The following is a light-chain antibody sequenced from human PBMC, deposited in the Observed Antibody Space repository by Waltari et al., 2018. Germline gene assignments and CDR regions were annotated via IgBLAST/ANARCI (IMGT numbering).Light chain of an antibody. CDR1: QSLVYSDGNTY. CDR2: KVS. J-gene: IGKJ1*01. CDR3: MQGTRWPT. V-gene: IGKV2-30*01. Sequence: DVVMTQSPLSLPVTLGQPASIPCRSSQSLVYSDGNTYLYWFKQRPGQSPRRLNYKVSNRDSGVPDRFSGSGSGTDFTLKISRVEADDVGVYCCMQGTRWPTFGQGTKVEIK.